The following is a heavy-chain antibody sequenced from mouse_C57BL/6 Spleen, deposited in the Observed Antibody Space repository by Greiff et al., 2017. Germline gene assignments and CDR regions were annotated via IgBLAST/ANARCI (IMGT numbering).Heavy chain of an antibody. V-gene: IGHV1-62-2*01. D-gene: IGHD1-1*01. CDR1: GYTFTEYT. Sequence: VQLQQSGAELVKPGASVKLSCKASGYTFTEYTIPWVKQRSGQGLEWIGWFYPGSGSIKYNEKFKDKATLTADKSSSTVYMELSRLTSEDSAGYFCARHEEGYYYGSRAMDYWGQGTSVTVSS. CDR2: FYPGSGSI. CDR3: ARHEEGYYYGSRAMDY. J-gene: IGHJ4*01.